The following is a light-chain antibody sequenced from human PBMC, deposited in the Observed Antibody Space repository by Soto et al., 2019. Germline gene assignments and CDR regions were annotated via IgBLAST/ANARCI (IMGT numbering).Light chain of an antibody. CDR3: SSYTSSSTLV. J-gene: IGLJ1*01. Sequence: QSVLTQPASVSGSPGQSITISCTGTSSDVGGYNYVSWYQQHPGKAPKLVIYDVSNRPSGVSNRFSGSKSGNTASLTISGLQAEDEADYYCSSYTSSSTLVFGTGTKVNVL. V-gene: IGLV2-14*01. CDR2: DVS. CDR1: SSDVGGYNY.